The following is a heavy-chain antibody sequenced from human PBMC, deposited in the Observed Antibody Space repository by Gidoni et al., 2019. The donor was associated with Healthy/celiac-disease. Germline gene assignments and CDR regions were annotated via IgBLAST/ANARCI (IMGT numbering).Heavy chain of an antibody. J-gene: IGHJ4*02. CDR3: ARVLPGGYSDY. Sequence: EVQLVESGGGLVQPGGSLRLSCAASGFTFSSYAMHWVRQAPGKGLEYVSAISSNGGSTYYANSVKGRFTISRDNSKNTLYLQIGSLRAEDMAVYYCARVLPGGYSDYWGQGTLVTVSS. D-gene: IGHD3-10*01. CDR2: ISSNGGST. V-gene: IGHV3-64*01. CDR1: GFTFSSYA.